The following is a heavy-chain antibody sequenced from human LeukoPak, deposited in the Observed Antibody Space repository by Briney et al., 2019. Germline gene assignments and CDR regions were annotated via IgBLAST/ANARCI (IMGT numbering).Heavy chain of an antibody. J-gene: IGHJ4*02. CDR3: AKDEAAAGVDFDY. CDR2: ISYDGSNK. CDR1: GFTFSSYA. V-gene: IGHV3-30-3*01. D-gene: IGHD6-13*01. Sequence: PGGSLRLSCAASGFTFSSYAMHWVRQAPGKGLEWVAVISYDGSNKYYADSVKGRFTISRDNSKNTLYLQMNSLRAEDTAGYYCAKDEAAAGVDFDYWGPGTLVTVYS.